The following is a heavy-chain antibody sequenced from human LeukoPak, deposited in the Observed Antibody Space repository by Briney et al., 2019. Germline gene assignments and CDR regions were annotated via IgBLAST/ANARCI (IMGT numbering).Heavy chain of an antibody. D-gene: IGHD5-24*01. J-gene: IGHJ4*02. CDR1: GFTFSSYG. Sequence: GGSLRLSCAASGFTFSSYGMSWVRQAPGKGLEWVSAIRGSGGTTFYADSVKGRFTISRDNSKNTLYLQMNSLRAEDTAVYYCARGDGYIFDYWGQGTLVTVSS. CDR2: IRGSGGTT. V-gene: IGHV3-23*01. CDR3: ARGDGYIFDY.